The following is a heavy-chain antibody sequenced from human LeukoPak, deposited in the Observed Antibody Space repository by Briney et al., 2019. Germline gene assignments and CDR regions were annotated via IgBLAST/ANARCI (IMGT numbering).Heavy chain of an antibody. Sequence: SETLSLTCAVSGGSISSNNWWGWVRQPPGKGLEWIGGIHYSGNTYYNPSLKSRVTISIDTSKNQFSLKLSSVTAADTAVYYCARLGAGPTYYDFWSGYSSFYFDYWGQGTLVTVSS. V-gene: IGHV4-39*01. CDR2: IHYSGNT. CDR1: GGSISSNNW. D-gene: IGHD3-3*01. J-gene: IGHJ4*02. CDR3: ARLGAGPTYYDFWSGYSSFYFDY.